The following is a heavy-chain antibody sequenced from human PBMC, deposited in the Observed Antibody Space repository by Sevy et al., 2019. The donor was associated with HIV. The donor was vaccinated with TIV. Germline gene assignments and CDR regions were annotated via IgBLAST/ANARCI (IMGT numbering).Heavy chain of an antibody. Sequence: GGSLRLSCAASGFTFSNAWMSWVRQAPGKGLEWVGRIKSKTDGGTTDYAAPVKGRFTISRDDSKNTLYLQMNSLKTEDTAVYYCTTETRPRYYYYGMDVWGQGTTVTVSS. CDR3: TTETRPRYYYYGMDV. CDR1: GFTFSNAW. J-gene: IGHJ6*02. CDR2: IKSKTDGGTT. V-gene: IGHV3-15*01. D-gene: IGHD6-6*01.